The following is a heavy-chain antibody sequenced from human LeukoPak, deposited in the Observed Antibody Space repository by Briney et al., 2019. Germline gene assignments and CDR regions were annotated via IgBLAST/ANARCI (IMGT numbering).Heavy chain of an antibody. CDR3: GRSKYFDY. J-gene: IGHJ4*02. D-gene: IGHD3-10*01. V-gene: IGHV3-15*01. Sequence: PGGSLRLSCAASGFTFSDAWMSWVRQAPGKGLEWVGRIKTKTDGGTTDYAAPVKGRFTISRDDSKDTLFLQMNSLKTEDTAVYYCGRSKYFDYWGQGTLVTVSS. CDR2: IKTKTDGGTT. CDR1: GFTFSDAW.